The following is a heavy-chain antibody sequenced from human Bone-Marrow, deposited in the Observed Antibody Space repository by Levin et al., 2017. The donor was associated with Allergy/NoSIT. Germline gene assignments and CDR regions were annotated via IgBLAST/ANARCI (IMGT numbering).Heavy chain of an antibody. D-gene: IGHD2-8*01. CDR2: IYSSGSS. Sequence: RSQTLSLTCTVSGDTISGGSYYWNWIRQHPGKGLEWIGYIYSSGSSYYNPSLESRVTISVDTSKNQFSLKLNSVTAADTAVYYCAREFHCTDGLCLNYWGQGILVTVSS. CDR1: GDTISGGSYY. CDR3: AREFHCTDGLCLNY. V-gene: IGHV4-31*03. J-gene: IGHJ4*02.